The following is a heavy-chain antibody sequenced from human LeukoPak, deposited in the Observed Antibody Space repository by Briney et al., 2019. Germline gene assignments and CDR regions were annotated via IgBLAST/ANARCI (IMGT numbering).Heavy chain of an antibody. Sequence: GGSLRLSCAASGFTVSSNYMSWVRQAPGKGLEWVSVIYSGGSTYYADSVKGRFTISRDNSKNTLYLQMNSLRAEDTAVYYCARGPNYYDSSGYYFHYYYYGMDVWGQGTTVTVSS. CDR3: ARGPNYYDSSGYYFHYYYYGMDV. J-gene: IGHJ6*02. V-gene: IGHV3-66*01. D-gene: IGHD3-22*01. CDR1: GFTVSSNY. CDR2: IYSGGST.